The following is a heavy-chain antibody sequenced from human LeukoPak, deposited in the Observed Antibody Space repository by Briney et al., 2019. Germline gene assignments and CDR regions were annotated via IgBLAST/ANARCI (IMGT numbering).Heavy chain of an antibody. CDR1: GFTFSSYW. J-gene: IGHJ4*02. CDR2: IKQDGSEK. CDR3: AKAAVYSRNWTPFDD. Sequence: GGSLRLSCAASGFTFSSYWMSWVRQAPGKGLEWVANIKQDGSEKYYVDSVKGRFTISRDTSKNTLFLQMNSLRADDTAIYYCAKAAVYSRNWTPFDDWGQGTLVTVSS. V-gene: IGHV3-7*01. D-gene: IGHD6-13*01.